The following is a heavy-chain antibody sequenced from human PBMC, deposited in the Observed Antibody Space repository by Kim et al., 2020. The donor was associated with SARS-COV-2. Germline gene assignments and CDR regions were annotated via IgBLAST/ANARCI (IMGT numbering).Heavy chain of an antibody. CDR1: GGSISSSSYY. J-gene: IGHJ4*02. V-gene: IGHV4-39*01. CDR3: AKFNGSGSR. D-gene: IGHD3-10*01. CDR2: IYYSGST. Sequence: SETLSLTCTVSGGSISSSSYYWGWIRQPPGKGLGWIGSIYYSGSTYYNPSLKSRVTISVDTSKNQFSLKLSSVTAADTAVYYCAKFNGSGSRWGQGTLVTVSS.